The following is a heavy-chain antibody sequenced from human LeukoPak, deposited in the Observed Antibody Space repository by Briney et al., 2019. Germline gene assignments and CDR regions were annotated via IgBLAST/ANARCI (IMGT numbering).Heavy chain of an antibody. J-gene: IGHJ4*02. CDR1: GYTFTGYY. V-gene: IGHV1-2*02. CDR3: ARGEVVPATVWYDY. D-gene: IGHD2-2*01. Sequence: ASVKVSCKASGYTFTGYYMHWVRQAPGQGLEWMGWINPNSGGTNYAQKFQGRVTMTRDTSISTAYMELSRLISDDTAVYYCARGEVVPATVWYDYWGQGTLVTVSS. CDR2: INPNSGGT.